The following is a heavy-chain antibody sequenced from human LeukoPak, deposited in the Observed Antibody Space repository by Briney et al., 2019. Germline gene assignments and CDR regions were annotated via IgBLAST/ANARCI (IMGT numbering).Heavy chain of an antibody. J-gene: IGHJ6*02. D-gene: IGHD3-3*02. CDR1: GGSFSGYY. CDR2: INHSGST. V-gene: IGHV4-34*01. Sequence: PSETLSLTCAVYGGSFSGYYWSWIRQPPGKGLEWIGEINHSGSTNYNPSLKSRDTISVDTSKNQFSLKLSSVTAADTAVYYCARGRIRAYYYGMDVWGQGTTVTVSS. CDR3: ARGRIRAYYYGMDV.